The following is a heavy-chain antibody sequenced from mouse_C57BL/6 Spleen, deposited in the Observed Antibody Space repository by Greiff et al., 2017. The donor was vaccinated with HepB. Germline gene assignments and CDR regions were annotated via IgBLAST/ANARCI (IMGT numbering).Heavy chain of an antibody. Sequence: DVMLVESGGDLVKPGGSLKLSCAASGFTFSSYGMSWVRQTPDKRLEWVATISSGGSYTYYPDSVKGRFTISRDNAKNTLYLQMSSLKSEDTAMYYCARSGFDYWGQGTTLTVSS. CDR2: ISSGGSYT. CDR3: ARSGFDY. V-gene: IGHV5-6*02. J-gene: IGHJ2*01. CDR1: GFTFSSYG.